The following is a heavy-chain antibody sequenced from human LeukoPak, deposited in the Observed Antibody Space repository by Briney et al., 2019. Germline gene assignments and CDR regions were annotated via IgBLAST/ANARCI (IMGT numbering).Heavy chain of an antibody. CDR2: INSDGSTT. J-gene: IGHJ6*03. Sequence: PGGSLRLSCAASGFTFSSYWMHWVRQAPGKGLVWVSRINSDGSTTTYVDSVEGRFTISRDNAKNTVYLQMNSLRAEDTAVYYCARQMVYAGYYYYYMDVWGKGTTVTVSS. CDR1: GFTFSSYW. D-gene: IGHD2-8*01. CDR3: ARQMVYAGYYYYYMDV. V-gene: IGHV3-74*01.